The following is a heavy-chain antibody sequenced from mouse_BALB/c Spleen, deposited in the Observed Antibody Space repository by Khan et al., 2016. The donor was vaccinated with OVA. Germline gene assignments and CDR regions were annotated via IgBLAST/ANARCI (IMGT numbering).Heavy chain of an antibody. CDR3: ARNYDYDEGLAY. D-gene: IGHD2-4*01. Sequence: VELVESEPGLVQPSQSLSITCTVSGFSLTSYGIHWVRQSPGKGLEWLGVIWSGGSTDYSAAFISRLSISKDNSKSQVFFKMNSLQANDTAIYYCARNYDYDEGLAYWGQGTLVTVSA. J-gene: IGHJ3*01. V-gene: IGHV2-2*02. CDR1: GFSLTSYG. CDR2: IWSGGST.